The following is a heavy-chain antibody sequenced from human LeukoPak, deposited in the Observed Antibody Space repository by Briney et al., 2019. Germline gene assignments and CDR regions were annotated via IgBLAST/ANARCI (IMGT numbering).Heavy chain of an antibody. CDR3: ARWDRGTNSDLDY. CDR2: ISGYNSKT. J-gene: IGHJ4*02. V-gene: IGHV1-18*01. Sequence: ASVKVSCKASGYTFTNYGINWVRQAPGQGLEWMGWISGYNSKTNYAQKLQGRVTMTTDTSTSTVFMELRSLTSDDTAVYHCARWDRGTNSDLDYWGQGTLVTVSS. CDR1: GYTFTNYG. D-gene: IGHD1-26*01.